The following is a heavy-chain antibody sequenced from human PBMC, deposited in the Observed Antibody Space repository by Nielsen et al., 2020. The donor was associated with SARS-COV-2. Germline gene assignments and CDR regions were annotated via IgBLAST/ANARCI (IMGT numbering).Heavy chain of an antibody. D-gene: IGHD5-24*01. CDR1: GFTFSTYW. CDR3: ILGGGNYLDY. Sequence: GGSLRLSCAASGFTFSTYWMSWVRQAPGKGLEWVANIKQDGSEIYYVGSVKGRFTISRDNAKNSLFLQMNSLRAEDTALYYCILGGGNYLDYWGQGTLVTVSS. V-gene: IGHV3-7*03. J-gene: IGHJ4*02. CDR2: IKQDGSEI.